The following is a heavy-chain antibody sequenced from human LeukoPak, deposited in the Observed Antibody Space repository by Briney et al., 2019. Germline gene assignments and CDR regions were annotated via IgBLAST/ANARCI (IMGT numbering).Heavy chain of an antibody. CDR2: VNESGGT. Sequence: SETLSLTCAVYIDSFSNYHWNWIRQTPAKGMEWIGEVNESGGTNISPSLRSRVTISVDTSKNQFSLKLSSVTAADTAVYYCARAFYPGYYSYMAVWGKGTTVTVSS. J-gene: IGHJ6*03. CDR3: ARAFYPGYYSYMAV. V-gene: IGHV4-34*01. CDR1: IDSFSNYH. D-gene: IGHD3-3*02.